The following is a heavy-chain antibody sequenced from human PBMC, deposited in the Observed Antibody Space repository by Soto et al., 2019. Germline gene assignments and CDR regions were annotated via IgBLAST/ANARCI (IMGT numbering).Heavy chain of an antibody. J-gene: IGHJ5*01. CDR2: VHISGHS. V-gene: IGHV4-4*02. CDR3: ARVRQGCSANNCYFDP. D-gene: IGHD1-1*01. CDR1: GGSVRAPVW. Sequence: QVHLQESGPGLVAPSGTLSLTCTLSGGSVRAPVWWNWVRQSPDKGREGIAEVHISGHSNYNPSLRSRVSVSIDSSKNQFYLNLNSVTAADTAIYYCARVRQGCSANNCYFDPWGQGTQVTISS.